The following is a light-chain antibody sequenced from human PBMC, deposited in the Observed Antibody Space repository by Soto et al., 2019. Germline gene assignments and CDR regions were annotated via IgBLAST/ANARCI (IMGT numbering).Light chain of an antibody. Sequence: QSALTQPASVSGSPGQSITISCTGTSSDVDDYNYVSWYQQHPGKAPKLIISDVSSQPSGISNRFSGSKSGNTASLTISGLQAEDEADYYCSSYPSTNAVVLFGGGTKLTVL. V-gene: IGLV2-14*03. J-gene: IGLJ2*01. CDR1: SSDVDDYNY. CDR3: SSYPSTNAVVL. CDR2: DVS.